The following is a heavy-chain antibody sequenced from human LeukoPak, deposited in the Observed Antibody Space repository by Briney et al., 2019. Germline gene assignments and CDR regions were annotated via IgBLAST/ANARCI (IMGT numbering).Heavy chain of an antibody. CDR3: ARDLSIGVPAATFDP. Sequence: ASVKVSCKASGYTFTSYYMHWVRQAPGQGLEWMGIINPSGGSTSYAQKFQGRVTMTRDTSTSTVYMELSSLRSEDTAVYYCARDLSIGVPAATFDPWGQGTLVTVSS. CDR1: GYTFTSYY. J-gene: IGHJ5*02. V-gene: IGHV1-46*01. CDR2: INPSGGST. D-gene: IGHD2-2*01.